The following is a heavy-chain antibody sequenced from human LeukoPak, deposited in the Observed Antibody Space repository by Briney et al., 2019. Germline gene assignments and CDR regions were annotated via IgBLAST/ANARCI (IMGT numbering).Heavy chain of an antibody. J-gene: IGHJ4*02. CDR2: ISGSGGNT. V-gene: IGHV3-23*01. CDR1: RFTFSSYA. D-gene: IGHD3-22*01. CDR3: AKDPSLSYDSSGYYYHY. Sequence: GGSLRLSCAASRFTFSSYAMSWVRQAPGKGLEWVSGISGSGGNTYYADSVKGRFTISRDNSKNTLYLQMNSLRAEDTAIYYCAKDPSLSYDSSGYYYHYWGQGTLVTVSS.